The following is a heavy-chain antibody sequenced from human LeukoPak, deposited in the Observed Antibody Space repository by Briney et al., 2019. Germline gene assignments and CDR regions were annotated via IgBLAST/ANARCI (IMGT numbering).Heavy chain of an antibody. Sequence: SETLSLTRAVYGGSFSGYYWSWIRQPPGKGLEWIGEINHSGSTNYNPSLKSRVTISVDTSKNQFSLKLSSVTAADTAVYYCARARTDPLWFGELFLDYWGQGTLVTVSS. V-gene: IGHV4-34*01. J-gene: IGHJ4*02. D-gene: IGHD3-10*01. CDR1: GGSFSGYY. CDR3: ARARTDPLWFGELFLDY. CDR2: INHSGST.